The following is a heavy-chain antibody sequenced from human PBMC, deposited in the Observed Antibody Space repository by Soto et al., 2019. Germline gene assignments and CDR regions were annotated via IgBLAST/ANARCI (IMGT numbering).Heavy chain of an antibody. CDR1: GGSLSGATYS. CDR2: IFPSGTT. V-gene: IGHV4-30-2*01. Sequence: SETLSLTCGVSGGSLSGATYSWNWIRQTPGKGLEWIGYIFPSGTTYYNPSLRSRVTISIDVSKNQFSLSLRSLTAADTAVYYCARSREFDYWSQGTLVTVSS. J-gene: IGHJ4*02. CDR3: ARSREFDY.